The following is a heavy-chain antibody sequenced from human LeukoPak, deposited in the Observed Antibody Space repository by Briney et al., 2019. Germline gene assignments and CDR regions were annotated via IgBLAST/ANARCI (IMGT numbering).Heavy chain of an antibody. CDR1: GFTFSSYG. CDR3: ARDHPGLHGSPPPTEV. CDR2: ISGSGGST. J-gene: IGHJ4*02. Sequence: SGGSLRLSCAASGFTFSSYGMSWVRQAPGKGLEWVSAISGSGGSTYYADSVKGRFTISRDNAKNSLYLQMNSLRAEDTAVYYCARDHPGLHGSPPPTEVWGQGTLVTVSS. D-gene: IGHD5-24*01. V-gene: IGHV3-23*01.